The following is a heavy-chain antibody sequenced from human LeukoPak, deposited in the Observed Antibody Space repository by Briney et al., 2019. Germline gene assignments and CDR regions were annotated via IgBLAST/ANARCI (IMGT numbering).Heavy chain of an antibody. CDR2: IRGDGGLK. CDR1: GLTFSQSW. V-gene: IGHV3-7*01. Sequence: PGGSLRLSCVASGLTFSQSWMSWLRQAPGKGLEWVANIRGDGGLKQYVDSVKGHFTIARDNAKNSLYLQMNSLRAEDTAVYFCARDRPGGSSWSWFDPWGQGTLVTVSS. CDR3: ARDRPGGSSWSWFDP. D-gene: IGHD6-13*01. J-gene: IGHJ5*02.